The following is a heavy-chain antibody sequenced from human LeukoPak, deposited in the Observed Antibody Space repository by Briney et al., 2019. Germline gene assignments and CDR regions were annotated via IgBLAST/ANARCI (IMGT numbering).Heavy chain of an antibody. Sequence: PSETLSLACSVSAGPIFSTTFYWGWIRQPPGTGLEWIGSMYYDGSTYYNPSLKSRVSISVDTSNNQFSLKLTSVTAADTAVYFCARRSDSGSDDGEDYFDFWGQGTLVTVSS. J-gene: IGHJ4*02. D-gene: IGHD1-26*01. V-gene: IGHV4-39*01. CDR2: MYYDGST. CDR3: ARRSDSGSDDGEDYFDF. CDR1: AGPIFSTTFY.